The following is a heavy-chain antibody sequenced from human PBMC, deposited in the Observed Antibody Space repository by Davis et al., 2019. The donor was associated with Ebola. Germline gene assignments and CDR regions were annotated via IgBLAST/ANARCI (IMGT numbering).Heavy chain of an antibody. CDR2: ISGSGAGT. V-gene: IGHV3-23*01. D-gene: IGHD3-3*01. CDR3: ARDRIWSGYYTNWFDP. CDR1: GFTFNNYA. Sequence: GESLKISCAASGFTFNNYAMSWVRQAPGKGLEWVSAISGSGAGTYYADSVKGRFTISRDNSKNALYLQMNSLRAEDTAVYYCARDRIWSGYYTNWFDPWGQGTLVTVSS. J-gene: IGHJ5*02.